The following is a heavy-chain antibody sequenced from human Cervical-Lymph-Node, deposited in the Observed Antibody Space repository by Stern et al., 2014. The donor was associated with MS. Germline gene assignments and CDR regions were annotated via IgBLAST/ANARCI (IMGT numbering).Heavy chain of an antibody. CDR3: ARTRVRQLVDY. V-gene: IGHV4-59*01. CDR1: GGSISSYY. Sequence: VQLEESGPGLVKPSETLSLTCTVSGGSISSYYWSWIRQPPGKGLEWIGYIYYSGSTNYNPSLKSRVTISVDTSKNQFSLKLSSVTAADTAVYYCARTRVRQLVDYWGQGTLVTVSS. D-gene: IGHD6-6*01. CDR2: IYYSGST. J-gene: IGHJ4*02.